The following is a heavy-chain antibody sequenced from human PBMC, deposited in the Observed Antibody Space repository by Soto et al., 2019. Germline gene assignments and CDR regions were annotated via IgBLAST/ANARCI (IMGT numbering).Heavy chain of an antibody. Sequence: GGSLRLSCTASGFTFGDYAMSWFRQAPGKGLEWVGFIRSKAYGGTTEYAASVKGRFTISRDDSKSIAYLQMNSLKTEDTAVYYCTRDAPPGGQVVPAAYYYYYMDVWGKGTTVTVSS. V-gene: IGHV3-49*03. CDR2: IRSKAYGGTT. CDR1: GFTFGDYA. CDR3: TRDAPPGGQVVPAAYYYYYMDV. J-gene: IGHJ6*03. D-gene: IGHD2-2*01.